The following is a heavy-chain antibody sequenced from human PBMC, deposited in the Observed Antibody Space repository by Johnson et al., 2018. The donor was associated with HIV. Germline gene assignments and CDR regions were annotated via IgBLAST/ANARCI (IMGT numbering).Heavy chain of an antibody. CDR3: TTIHYDSSSPGAFDF. Sequence: QLVESGGGLVKPGGSLRLSCAASGFTFSNAWLSWVRQAPGKGLEWVGRIKSKTDAGTTDYAAPVKGRFTISRDDSKNTLYLQMNSLQTEDTGVYYCTTIHYDSSSPGAFDFWGQGTMVTVSS. V-gene: IGHV3-15*01. CDR2: IKSKTDAGTT. CDR1: GFTFSNAW. J-gene: IGHJ3*01. D-gene: IGHD3-22*01.